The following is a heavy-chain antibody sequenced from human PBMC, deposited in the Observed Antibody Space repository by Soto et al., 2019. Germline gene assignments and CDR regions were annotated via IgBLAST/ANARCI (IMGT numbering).Heavy chain of an antibody. J-gene: IGHJ6*02. CDR2: ISSNGSTI. D-gene: IGHD2-15*01. CDR1: GFTFSDYY. CDR3: AKQQGPGTPYYYAMDV. V-gene: IGHV3-11*01. Sequence: GGSLRLSCAASGFTFSDYYMSWIRQAPGKGLEWVSVISSNGSTIYYADSVKGRFTISRDNSKNTLYLQMNSLRAEDTAVYFCAKQQGPGTPYYYAMDVWGQGTTVTVSS.